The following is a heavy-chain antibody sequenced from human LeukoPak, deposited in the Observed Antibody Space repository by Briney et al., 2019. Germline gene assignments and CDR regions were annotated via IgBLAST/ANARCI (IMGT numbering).Heavy chain of an antibody. CDR3: ARDSDILASDAFDI. V-gene: IGHV3-66*01. CDR1: GFTVSSNY. Sequence: GGSLRLSCAASGFTVSSNYMTWVRQAPGKGLEWVSVIYSGGTTYYADSVKGRFTISRDNSKNTLYLQMNTLRAEDTAVYYCARDSDILASDAFDIWGQGTMVTVSS. CDR2: IYSGGTT. D-gene: IGHD3-9*01. J-gene: IGHJ3*02.